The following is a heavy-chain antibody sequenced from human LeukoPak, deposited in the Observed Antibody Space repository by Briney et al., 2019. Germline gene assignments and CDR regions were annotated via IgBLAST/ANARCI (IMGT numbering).Heavy chain of an antibody. CDR1: GFTFSDYY. CDR2: ISSSGSTI. Sequence: GGSLRLSCAASGFTFSDYYMSWIRQAPGKGLEWVSYISSSGSTIYYADSVKGRFTISRDNAKNSLYLQMNSLRAEDTAVYYCARDLFDGDYSPQYFQHWGQGTLVTVSS. V-gene: IGHV3-11*04. D-gene: IGHD4-17*01. J-gene: IGHJ1*01. CDR3: ARDLFDGDYSPQYFQH.